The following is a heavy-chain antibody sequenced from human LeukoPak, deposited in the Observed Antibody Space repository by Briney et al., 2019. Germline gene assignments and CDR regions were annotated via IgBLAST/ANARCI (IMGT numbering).Heavy chain of an antibody. CDR3: ARNPRQLLKQPGNWFDP. CDR2: IYYSGST. J-gene: IGHJ5*02. D-gene: IGHD2-2*01. Sequence: SETLSLTCTVSGGSIYSSSYYWGWIRQPPGKGLEWIGSIYYSGSTYYNPSLKSRVTISVDTSKNQFSLKLSSVTAADTAVYYCARNPRQLLKQPGNWFDPWGQGTLVTVSS. CDR1: GGSIYSSSYY. V-gene: IGHV4-39*01.